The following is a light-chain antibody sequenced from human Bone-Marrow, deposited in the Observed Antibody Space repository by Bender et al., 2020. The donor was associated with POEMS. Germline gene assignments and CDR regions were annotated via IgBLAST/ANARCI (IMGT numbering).Light chain of an antibody. CDR2: DVY. V-gene: IGLV2-14*01. CDR3: CSYSSSTYVV. J-gene: IGLJ2*01. Sequence: QSALTQPASVSGSPGQSITISCTGASGDINYYNYVSWYQQHPGKAPKLIIYDVYNRPSGVSDRFSGSKSGNTASLTVSGLQADDEADYYCCSYSSSTYVVFGGGTKLTVL. CDR1: SGDINYYNY.